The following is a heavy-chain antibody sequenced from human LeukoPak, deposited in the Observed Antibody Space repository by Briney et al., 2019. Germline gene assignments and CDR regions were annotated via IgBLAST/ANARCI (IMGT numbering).Heavy chain of an antibody. CDR2: ISHSGST. Sequence: SETLSLTCAVYGGSFSGYYWSWIRQPPGKGLEWIGEISHSGSTNYNPSLKSRVTISVDTSKNQFSLKLSSVTAADTAVYYCAIGYCSSTSCYGYYGMDVWGQGATVTVSS. V-gene: IGHV4-34*01. J-gene: IGHJ6*02. CDR3: AIGYCSSTSCYGYYGMDV. CDR1: GGSFSGYY. D-gene: IGHD2-2*01.